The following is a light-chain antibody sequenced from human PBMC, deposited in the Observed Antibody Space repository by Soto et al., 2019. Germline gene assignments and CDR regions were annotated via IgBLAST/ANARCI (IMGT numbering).Light chain of an antibody. Sequence: DIQMTHSPLSLSASVGDKVNITCRASQTIKTYLNWYQQKPGKAPKLLLYAASTLQAGVPSRFSGSGSGTEVTVTIASLQPEDFGTYYCQQSYETPLAFGGGTKVEIK. CDR3: QQSYETPLA. CDR1: QTIKTY. V-gene: IGKV1-39*01. CDR2: AAS. J-gene: IGKJ4*01.